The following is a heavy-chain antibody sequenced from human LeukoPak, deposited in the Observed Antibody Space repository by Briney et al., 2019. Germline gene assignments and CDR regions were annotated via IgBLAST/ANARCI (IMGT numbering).Heavy chain of an antibody. CDR1: GGSISSGGYY. D-gene: IGHD6-13*01. V-gene: IGHV4-31*03. J-gene: IGHJ4*02. CDR3: ARAPRIAAAGIVPFYFDY. Sequence: PSQTLSLTCTVSGGSISSGGYYWSWIRQHPGKGLEWIEYIYYSGSTYYNPSLKSRVTISVDTSKNQFSLKLSSVTAADTAVYYCARAPRIAAAGIVPFYFDYWGQGTLVTVSS. CDR2: IYYSGST.